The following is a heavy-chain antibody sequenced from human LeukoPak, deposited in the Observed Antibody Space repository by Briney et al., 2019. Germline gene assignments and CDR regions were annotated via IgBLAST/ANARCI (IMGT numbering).Heavy chain of an antibody. V-gene: IGHV1-2*02. CDR3: ARDRRLGLVGALVYYFDY. CDR1: GYTFTGYY. J-gene: IGHJ4*02. Sequence: ALVKVSCKASGYTFTGYYMHWVRQAPGQGLEWMGWINPNSGGTNYAQKFQGRVTMTRDTSISTAYMELSRLRSDDTAVYYCARDRRLGLVGALVYYFDYWGQGTLVTVSS. D-gene: IGHD1-26*01. CDR2: INPNSGGT.